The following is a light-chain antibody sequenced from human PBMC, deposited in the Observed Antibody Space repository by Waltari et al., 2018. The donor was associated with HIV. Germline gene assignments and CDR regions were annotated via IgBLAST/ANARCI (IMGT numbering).Light chain of an antibody. CDR1: SSNIGSNS. Sequence: QSVLTQPPSASGTPGQRVTISCSGSSSNIGSNSVFWYQQFPGTAPKVLIYGNDRRPSRVPDRFSASRSGTSASLVISGLRSEDEADYYCAAYDDNLPGWMFGGGTKLTAL. J-gene: IGLJ3*02. CDR2: GND. V-gene: IGLV1-47*01. CDR3: AAYDDNLPGWM.